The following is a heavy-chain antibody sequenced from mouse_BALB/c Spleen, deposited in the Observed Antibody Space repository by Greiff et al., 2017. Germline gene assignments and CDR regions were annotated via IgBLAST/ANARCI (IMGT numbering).Heavy chain of an antibody. V-gene: IGHV1-87*01. Sequence: QVQLQQSGAELARPGASVKLSCKASGYTFTSYWMQWVKQRPGQGLEWIGAIYPGDGDTRYTQKFKGKATLTADKSSSTAYMQLSSLASEDSAVYYCATSTVPYYFDYWGQGTTLTVSS. CDR2: IYPGDGDT. CDR1: GYTFTSYW. CDR3: ATSTVPYYFDY. J-gene: IGHJ2*01. D-gene: IGHD1-1*01.